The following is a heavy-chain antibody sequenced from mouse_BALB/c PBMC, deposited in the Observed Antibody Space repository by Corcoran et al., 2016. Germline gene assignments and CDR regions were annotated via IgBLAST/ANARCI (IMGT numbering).Heavy chain of an antibody. V-gene: IGHV1-84*02. J-gene: IGHJ2*01. CDR3: ARASVYYGSGYFDY. Sequence: QIQLQQSGPELVKPGASVKISCKASGYTFTDYYINWVKQKPGQGLEWIGWIYPGSGNTKYNEKFKGKATLTVDTSSSTAYMQLSSLTSEDTAVYFCARASVYYGSGYFDYWGHGTTLTVSS. CDR1: GYTFTDYY. D-gene: IGHD1-1*01. CDR2: IYPGSGNT.